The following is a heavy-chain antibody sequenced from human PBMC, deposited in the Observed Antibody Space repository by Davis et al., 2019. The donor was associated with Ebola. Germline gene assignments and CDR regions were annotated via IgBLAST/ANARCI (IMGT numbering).Heavy chain of an antibody. Sequence: GGSLRLSCVASGFTFRNYGFNWVRQAPGKGLEWISYIGDSGDSSERRYYADSVKGRFTISRDNSKNTLYLQMNSLRAEDTAMYYCARNQYYYDSSGYYRYFDLWGRGTLVTVSS. D-gene: IGHD3-22*01. J-gene: IGHJ2*01. V-gene: IGHV3-48*01. CDR1: GFTFRNYG. CDR3: ARNQYYYDSSGYYRYFDL. CDR2: IGDSGDSSERR.